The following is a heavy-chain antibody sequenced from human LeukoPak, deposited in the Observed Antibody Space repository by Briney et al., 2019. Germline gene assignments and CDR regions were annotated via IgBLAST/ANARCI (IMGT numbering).Heavy chain of an antibody. V-gene: IGHV1-18*01. CDR2: ISAYNGNT. D-gene: IGHD3-10*01. J-gene: IGHJ6*02. CDR1: GYTFTSYG. CDR3: ARDRADYYGSGSYYNSLYYYYGMDV. Sequence: ASVTVSCKASGYTFTSYGIRWVRQAPGQGLEWMGWISAYNGNTNYAQKLQGRVTLTTDTSTSTAYMELRSLRSDDTAVYYCARDRADYYGSGSYYNSLYYYYGMDVWGQGTTVTVSS.